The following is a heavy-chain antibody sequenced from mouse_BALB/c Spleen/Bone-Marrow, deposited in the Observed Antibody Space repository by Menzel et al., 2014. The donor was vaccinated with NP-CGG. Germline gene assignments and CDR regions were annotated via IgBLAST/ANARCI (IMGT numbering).Heavy chain of an antibody. D-gene: IGHD3-3*01. CDR1: GYTFTSYY. CDR3: ARQGGPYYFDY. J-gene: IGHJ2*01. Sequence: QVQLQHSGPELVKPGASVKMSCKASGYTFTSYYIHWVKQRPGQGLEWIGWIYPGDGSTKYNEKFKGKTTLTADKSSSTAYMLLSSLTSEDSAIYFCARQGGPYYFDYWGQGTTLTVSS. V-gene: IGHV1S56*01. CDR2: IYPGDGST.